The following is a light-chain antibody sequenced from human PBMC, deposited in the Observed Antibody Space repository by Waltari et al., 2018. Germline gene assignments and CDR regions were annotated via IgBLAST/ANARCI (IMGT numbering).Light chain of an antibody. J-gene: IGKJ2*03. Sequence: DLQMTQSPSSLSAPVGDRVTISCRASKNIRSYLRWYQQKPGIAPKLVIYDASTLQSGVPSRFSGSGSGTNFTLTITSLQAEDFATYFCQASYTTPYSFGQGTKVEIK. CDR2: DAS. V-gene: IGKV1-39*01. CDR3: QASYTTPYS. CDR1: KNIRSY.